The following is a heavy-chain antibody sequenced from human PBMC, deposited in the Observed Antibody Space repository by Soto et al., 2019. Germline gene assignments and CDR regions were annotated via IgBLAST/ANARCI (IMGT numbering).Heavy chain of an antibody. V-gene: IGHV1-3*05. CDR1: GYTFTSYA. J-gene: IGHJ5*02. CDR2: INDGNGNT. CDR3: ARADGGGMVGP. D-gene: IGHD3-10*01. Sequence: QVQLVQSGAEEKKPGASVKVSCKASGYTFTSYAMHWVRQAPGQRLEWMGWINDGNGNTKYSQKFQGRVTITTDTSASTAYMERSSVRSEDTAVYYCARADGGGMVGPWGQGTRVTVSS.